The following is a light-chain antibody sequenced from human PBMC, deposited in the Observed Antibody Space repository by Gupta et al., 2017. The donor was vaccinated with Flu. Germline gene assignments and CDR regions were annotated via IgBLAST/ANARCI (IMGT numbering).Light chain of an antibody. CDR1: SGSIASNY. V-gene: IGLV6-57*01. CDR3: QSYDSSNHRV. J-gene: IGLJ3*02. Sequence: SGSIASNYVQWYQQRPGSSPTTVIYEDNQRPSGVPDRFSGSIDSSSNSASLTISGLKTEDEADYYCQSYDSSNHRVFGGGTKLTVL. CDR2: EDN.